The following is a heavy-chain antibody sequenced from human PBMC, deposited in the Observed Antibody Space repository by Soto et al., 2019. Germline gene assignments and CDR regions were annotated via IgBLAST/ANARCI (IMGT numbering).Heavy chain of an antibody. CDR1: GFTFSSYG. V-gene: IGHV3-30*18. J-gene: IGHJ6*03. Sequence: QVQLVESGGGVVQPGRSLRLSCAASGFTFSSYGMHWVRQAPGKGLEWVAVISYDGSNKYYAYSVKGRFTIYRDNSKNPLYLQMNSLRAEHTAVYYCPNFRGDSSTTYNMDVWGTGTTVTVSS. D-gene: IGHD2-2*01. CDR2: ISYDGSNK. CDR3: PNFRGDSSTTYNMDV.